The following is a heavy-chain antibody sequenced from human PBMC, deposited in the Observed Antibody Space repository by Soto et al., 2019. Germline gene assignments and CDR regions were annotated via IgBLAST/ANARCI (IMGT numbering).Heavy chain of an antibody. J-gene: IGHJ1*01. D-gene: IGHD3-16*01. CDR3: ATPYYFNH. V-gene: IGHV3-21*06. Sequence: KSGGSLRLSCAASGFMFSAYTMNWVRQVPGKGLEWLSSISDDSSYIDYADSLRGRFTVSRDNARNSLYLQIDSLGVEDTAVYYCATPYYFNHWGPGTLVTVSS. CDR1: GFMFSAYT. CDR2: ISDDSSYI.